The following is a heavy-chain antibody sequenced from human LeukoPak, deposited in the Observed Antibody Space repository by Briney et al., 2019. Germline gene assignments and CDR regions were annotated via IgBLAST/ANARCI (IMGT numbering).Heavy chain of an antibody. CDR1: GFTFSSYW. J-gene: IGHJ4*02. Sequence: GGSLRLSCAASGFTFSSYWMHWVRQAPGKGLVWVSRINSDGSSTSYADSVKGRFTISRDNAKNSLYLQMNSLRAEDTAVYYCARGQYSSSWSQGFDYWGQGTLVTVSS. V-gene: IGHV3-74*01. D-gene: IGHD6-13*01. CDR2: INSDGSST. CDR3: ARGQYSSSWSQGFDY.